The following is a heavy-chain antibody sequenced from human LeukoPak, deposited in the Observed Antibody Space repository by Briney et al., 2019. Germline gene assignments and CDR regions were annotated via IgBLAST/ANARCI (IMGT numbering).Heavy chain of an antibody. J-gene: IGHJ4*02. V-gene: IGHV3-23*01. D-gene: IGHD6-6*01. CDR2: MSYSGRGT. CDR3: AKDRSSSFSGFLEY. Sequence: PGGSLRLSCAAPGFTFSSYAMNWVRQAPGKGLEWVSAMSYSGRGTYYADSVKGRFTISRANSKNTLYLQMNILRAEDTAVYYCAKDRSSSFSGFLEYWGQGTLVTVSS. CDR1: GFTFSSYA.